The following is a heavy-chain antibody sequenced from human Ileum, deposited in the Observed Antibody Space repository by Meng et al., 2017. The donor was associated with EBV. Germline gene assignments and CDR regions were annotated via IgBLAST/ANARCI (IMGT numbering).Heavy chain of an antibody. D-gene: IGHD2-8*02. CDR2: IIHGGSP. V-gene: IGHV4-34*12. Sequence: QVHPQQWGDGLWKPSETLSLACAVNGGTLSGAYWNLIRQPPGKGLEWIGEIIHGGSPSYNPSLKSRVTISIDTSKNQLSLMLSSVTAADTAVYYCARRPTGIDYWGQGTLVTVSS. CDR3: ARRPTGIDY. J-gene: IGHJ4*02. CDR1: GGTLSGAY.